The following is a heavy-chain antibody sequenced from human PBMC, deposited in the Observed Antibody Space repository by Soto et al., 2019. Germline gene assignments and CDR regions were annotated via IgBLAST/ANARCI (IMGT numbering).Heavy chain of an antibody. CDR1: GGYISTSRSY. CDR2: IFYSGST. D-gene: IGHD2-21*01. J-gene: IGHJ5*02. Sequence: PSETLSLTGSVSGGYISTSRSYWAWIRQPPGKGLEWLANIFYSGSTFYNPSLASRVSVSVDTSKSEFSLKLRSVTAADTAVYYCARQPTTGDTDLWFDPWGQGTLVTVSS. V-gene: IGHV4-39*01. CDR3: ARQPTTGDTDLWFDP.